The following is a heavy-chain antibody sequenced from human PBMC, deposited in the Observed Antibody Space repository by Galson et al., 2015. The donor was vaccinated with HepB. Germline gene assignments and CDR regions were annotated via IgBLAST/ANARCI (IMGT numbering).Heavy chain of an antibody. D-gene: IGHD3-10*01. J-gene: IGHJ4*02. CDR3: ARDPYGSGSY. V-gene: IGHV3-30*04. Sequence: LRLSCAASGFTFSSYAMHWVRQAPGKGLEWVAVISYDGSNKYYADSVKGRFTISRDNSKNTLYLQMNSLRAEDTAVYYCARDPYGSGSYWGQGTLVTVSS. CDR1: GFTFSSYA. CDR2: ISYDGSNK.